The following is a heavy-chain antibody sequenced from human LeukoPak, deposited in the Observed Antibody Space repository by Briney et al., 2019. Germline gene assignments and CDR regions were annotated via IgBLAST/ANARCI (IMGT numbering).Heavy chain of an antibody. Sequence: GGSLRLSCAASGFTFSSYSMNWVRQAPGKGLEWVSYISSSSSTIYYADSVKGRFTISRDNAKNSLYLQMNSLRAEDTAVYYCARAYYDSSGYYGDYYFDYWGQGTLVTVSS. J-gene: IGHJ4*02. V-gene: IGHV3-48*04. CDR2: ISSSSSTI. D-gene: IGHD3-22*01. CDR3: ARAYYDSSGYYGDYYFDY. CDR1: GFTFSSYS.